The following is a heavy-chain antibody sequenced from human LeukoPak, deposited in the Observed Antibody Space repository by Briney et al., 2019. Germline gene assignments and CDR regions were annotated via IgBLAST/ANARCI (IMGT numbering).Heavy chain of an antibody. CDR3: ARGPSITMIRGGQWYYYMDV. D-gene: IGHD3-10*01. CDR1: GGTFSSYA. V-gene: IGHV1-69*06. Sequence: SVKVSCKASGGTFSSYAISWVRQAPGQGLEWMGGIIPIFGTANYAQKFQGRVTITADKSTSTAYMELSSLRSEDTAVYYCARGPSITMIRGGQWYYYMDVWGKGTTVTISS. J-gene: IGHJ6*03. CDR2: IIPIFGTA.